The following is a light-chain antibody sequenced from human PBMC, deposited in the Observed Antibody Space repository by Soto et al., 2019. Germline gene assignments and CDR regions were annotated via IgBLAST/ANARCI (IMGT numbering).Light chain of an antibody. CDR3: QQYSNLIT. J-gene: IGKJ1*01. Sequence: DIQMTQYPSSVSASVGDRVTITFRASQDISKSLVWFQQKPGKAPKPLIYDASNLETGVPSRFSGSGSGTYFSFTISSLQPEDFATYYCQQYSNLITFGQGTKVDIK. V-gene: IGKV1-33*01. CDR2: DAS. CDR1: QDISKS.